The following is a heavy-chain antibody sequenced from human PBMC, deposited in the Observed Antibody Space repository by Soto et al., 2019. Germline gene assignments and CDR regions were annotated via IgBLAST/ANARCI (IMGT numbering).Heavy chain of an antibody. J-gene: IGHJ4*02. CDR2: ISATGGGT. CDR1: GFKFSNYA. V-gene: IGHV3-23*01. Sequence: PGGSLRLSCAASGFKFSNYAMSWVRQAPWKGLEWVLLISATGGGTYYADSVKGRFTISRDNSHNTLYLQVHSLTAEDTAVYYCAKDRRAGGNSAFYFDFWGQGAQVTVSS. D-gene: IGHD3-16*01. CDR3: AKDRRAGGNSAFYFDF.